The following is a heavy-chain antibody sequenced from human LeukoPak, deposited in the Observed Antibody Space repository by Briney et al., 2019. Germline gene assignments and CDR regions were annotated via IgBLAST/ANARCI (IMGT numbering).Heavy chain of an antibody. V-gene: IGHV3-48*02. J-gene: IGHJ4*02. CDR2: ITASGTAM. CDR1: GFTFSSYS. CDR3: ASSGSYRFDY. D-gene: IGHD1-26*01. Sequence: GGSLRLYCAASGFTFSSYSMNWVRQAPGKGLEWVSHITASGTAMFYADSVKGRFTISRDNAKNSLYLQMNSLRDEDTAVYYCASSGSYRFDYWGQGTLVTVSS.